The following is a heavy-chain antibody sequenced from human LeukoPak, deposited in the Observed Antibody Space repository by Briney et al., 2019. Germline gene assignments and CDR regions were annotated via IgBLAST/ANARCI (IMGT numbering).Heavy chain of an antibody. D-gene: IGHD6-19*01. CDR2: INPNSGGT. CDR1: GYTFTGYY. J-gene: IGHJ3*02. CDR3: ARGPRLDSSGWYYGAFDI. Sequence: GASVKVSRKASGYTFTGYYMHWVRQAPGQGLEWMGRINPNSGGTNYAQKFQGRVTMTRDTSISTAYMELSRLRSDDTAVYYCARGPRLDSSGWYYGAFDIWGQGTMVTVSS. V-gene: IGHV1-2*06.